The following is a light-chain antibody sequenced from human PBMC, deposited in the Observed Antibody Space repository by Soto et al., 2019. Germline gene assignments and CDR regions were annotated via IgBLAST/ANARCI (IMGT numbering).Light chain of an antibody. CDR3: QQYNTWLWT. V-gene: IGKV3-15*01. CDR1: QSINAH. CDR2: GAS. J-gene: IGKJ1*01. Sequence: EVVMTQSPATLSVSPGERVTLSCRASQSINAHLAWYQQKPGQAPRLLIHGASTRATGIPARFSGSWFGTEFILTISSLQSEDFAVYCCQQYNTWLWTFGQGTKVEIQ.